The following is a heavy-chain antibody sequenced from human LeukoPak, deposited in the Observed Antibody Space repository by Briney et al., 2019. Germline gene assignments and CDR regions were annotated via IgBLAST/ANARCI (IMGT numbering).Heavy chain of an antibody. J-gene: IGHJ5*02. CDR2: IYYSGST. CDR3: ARGPAAGLENNWFDP. Sequence: SETLSLTCTVSGGSISSYYWSWIRQPPGKGLEWIGYIYYSGSTNYNPSLKSRVTTSVDTSKNQFSLKLSSVTAADTAVYYCARGPAAGLENNWFDPWGQGTLVTVSS. V-gene: IGHV4-59*01. D-gene: IGHD6-25*01. CDR1: GGSISSYY.